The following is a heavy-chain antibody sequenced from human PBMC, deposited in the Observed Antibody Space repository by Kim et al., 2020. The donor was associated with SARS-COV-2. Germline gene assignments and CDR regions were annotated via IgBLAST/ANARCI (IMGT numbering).Heavy chain of an antibody. CDR3: ARDSSSSWYSPSYYYYGMDV. CDR2: IYSGGST. D-gene: IGHD6-13*01. V-gene: IGHV3-53*01. Sequence: GGSLRLSCAASGFTVSSNYMSWVRQAPGKGLEWVSVIYSGGSTYYADSVKGRFTISRDNSKNTLYLQMNSLRAEDTAVYYCARDSSSSWYSPSYYYYGMDVWGQGTTVTVSS. J-gene: IGHJ6*02. CDR1: GFTVSSNY.